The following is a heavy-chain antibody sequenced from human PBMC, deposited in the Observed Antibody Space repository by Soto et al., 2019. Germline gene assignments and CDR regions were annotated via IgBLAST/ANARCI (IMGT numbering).Heavy chain of an antibody. CDR1: GGTFSSYA. CDR3: ARDAWYRSGWYYFDY. J-gene: IGHJ4*02. CDR2: IIPIFGTA. V-gene: IGHV1-69*12. D-gene: IGHD6-19*01. Sequence: QVQLVQSGAEVKKPGSSVKVSCKASGGTFSSYAISWGRQAPGQGLEWMGGIIPIFGTANYAQKFQGRVTITADESKSTAYMELSSLRSVDTAVYYCARDAWYRSGWYYFDYWGQGTLVTVSS.